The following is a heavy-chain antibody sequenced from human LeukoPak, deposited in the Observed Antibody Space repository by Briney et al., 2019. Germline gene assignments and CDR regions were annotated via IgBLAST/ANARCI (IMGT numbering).Heavy chain of an antibody. CDR3: ARAYCSSTSCYFGY. J-gene: IGHJ4*02. Sequence: SETLSLTCAVYGGSFSGYYWSWIRQPPGKGLEWIGEINHSGSTNHNPSLKSRVTISVDTSKNQFSLKLSSVTAADTAVYYCARAYCSSTSCYFGYWGQGTLVTVSS. D-gene: IGHD2-2*01. CDR1: GGSFSGYY. V-gene: IGHV4-34*01. CDR2: INHSGST.